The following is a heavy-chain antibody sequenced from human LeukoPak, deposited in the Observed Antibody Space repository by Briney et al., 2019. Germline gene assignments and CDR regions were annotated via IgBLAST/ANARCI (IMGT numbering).Heavy chain of an antibody. CDR1: GYAFTSYG. V-gene: IGHV1-18*01. Sequence: ASVKVSCKASGYAFTSYGISWVRQAPGQGLEWMGWISAYNGNTNYAQKFQGRVTMTRDTSTSTVYMELSSLRSEDTAVYYCARDGYFIVSGYYFDYWGQGTLVTVSS. CDR2: ISAYNGNT. CDR3: ARDGYFIVSGYYFDY. J-gene: IGHJ4*02. D-gene: IGHD2-15*01.